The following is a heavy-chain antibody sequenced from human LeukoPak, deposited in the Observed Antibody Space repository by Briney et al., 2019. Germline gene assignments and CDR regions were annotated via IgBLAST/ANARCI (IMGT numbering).Heavy chain of an antibody. J-gene: IGHJ5*02. CDR1: GGSISSSNW. CDR3: ARGYYYGSGSYYKGTTDNWFDP. V-gene: IGHV4-4*02. D-gene: IGHD3-10*01. CDR2: IYHSGST. Sequence: SETLSLTCAVSGGSISSSNWWSWVRQPPGKGLEWIGEIYHSGSTNYNPSLKSRVTISVDKSKNQFSLKLSSVTAADTAVYYCARGYYYGSGSYYKGTTDNWFDPWGQGTLVTVSS.